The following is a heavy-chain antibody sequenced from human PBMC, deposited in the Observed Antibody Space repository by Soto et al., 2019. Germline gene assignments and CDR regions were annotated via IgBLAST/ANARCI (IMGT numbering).Heavy chain of an antibody. Sequence: EVQLLESGGGLVQPGGSLRLSCVASGFTFSTYAMSWFRQAPGKGLEWVSTISGSGSSTYYADSVRGRFTISRDSSKKTLYLQMNSLRVEDTAVYYGAKDRYWGQGTVVAVSS. V-gene: IGHV3-23*01. CDR3: AKDRY. CDR2: ISGSGSST. CDR1: GFTFSTYA. J-gene: IGHJ4*02.